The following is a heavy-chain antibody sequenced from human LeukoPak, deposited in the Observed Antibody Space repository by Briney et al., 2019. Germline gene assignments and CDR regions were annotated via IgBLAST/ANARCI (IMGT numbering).Heavy chain of an antibody. CDR1: GFSLSSYQ. CDR2: INPDGSER. V-gene: IGHV3-7*03. J-gene: IGHJ6*02. CDR3: TRDLAAVPGPRMDV. Sequence: GSPRLSCAASGFSLSSYQMSWVRQAPGKGLEWVALINPDGSERYDVDSVKGRFTISRDNAKNSLYLQMDSLRDDDTAMYFCTRDLAAVPGPRMDVWGQGTTVTVSS. D-gene: IGHD6-19*01.